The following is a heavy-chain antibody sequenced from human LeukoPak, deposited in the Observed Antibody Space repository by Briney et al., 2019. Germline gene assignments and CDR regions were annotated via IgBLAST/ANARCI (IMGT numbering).Heavy chain of an antibody. CDR1: GGTFSSYA. D-gene: IGHD2-2*01. Sequence: SVKVSCKASGGTFSSYAISWVRQAPGQGLERMGGIIPIFGTANYAQKFQGRVTITADESTSTAYMELSSLRSEDTAVYYCAREAQVLYQLQQGFAYWGQGTLVTVSS. V-gene: IGHV1-69*13. CDR3: AREAQVLYQLQQGFAY. J-gene: IGHJ4*02. CDR2: IIPIFGTA.